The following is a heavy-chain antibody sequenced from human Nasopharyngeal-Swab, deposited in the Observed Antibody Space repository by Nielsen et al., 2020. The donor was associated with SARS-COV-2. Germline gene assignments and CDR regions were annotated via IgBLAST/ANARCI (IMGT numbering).Heavy chain of an antibody. J-gene: IGHJ4*02. CDR1: GGTFSSYA. Sequence: SVKVSCKASGGTFSSYAISWVRQAPGQALEWMGGIIPIFGTANYAHKFQGRVTITADESTSTAYMELSSLRSEDPAVYYFARDQDYYDSSGYRLIGYWGQGTLVTVSS. CDR3: ARDQDYYDSSGYRLIGY. D-gene: IGHD3-22*01. CDR2: IIPIFGTA. V-gene: IGHV1-69*13.